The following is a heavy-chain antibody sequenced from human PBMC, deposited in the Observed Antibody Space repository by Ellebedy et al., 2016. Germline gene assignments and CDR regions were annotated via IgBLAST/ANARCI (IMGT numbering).Heavy chain of an antibody. Sequence: GSLRLSCAASGFTFTSYSISWVRQPPGKGLEWVGYMYYTGSTFYNSSLRSRITISPDRSKNQFSLSLSSVTAADTAVYYCARDPADYWGQGTLVTVSS. V-gene: IGHV4-59*04. CDR2: MYYTGST. CDR3: ARDPADY. J-gene: IGHJ4*02. D-gene: IGHD5-24*01. CDR1: GFTFTSYS.